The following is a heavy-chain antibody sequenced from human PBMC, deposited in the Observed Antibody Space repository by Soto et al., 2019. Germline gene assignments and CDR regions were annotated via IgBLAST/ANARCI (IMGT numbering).Heavy chain of an antibody. D-gene: IGHD3-22*01. CDR3: ARPNMINVGGAFDI. CDR1: GGSISSSSYY. J-gene: IGHJ3*02. CDR2: IYYGGTT. V-gene: IGHV4-39*01. Sequence: QVQLQESGPGLVKPSETLPLTCSVSGGSISSSSYYWAWIRQPPGKGLEWIGSIYYGGTTYYNPSLKGRGTISVDTSKNQFSLKLSSVTAADTAVYYSARPNMINVGGAFDIWGQGTVVTVSS.